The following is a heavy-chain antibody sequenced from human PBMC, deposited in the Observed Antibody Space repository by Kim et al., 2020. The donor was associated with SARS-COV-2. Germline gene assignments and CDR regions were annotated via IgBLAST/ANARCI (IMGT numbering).Heavy chain of an antibody. V-gene: IGHV3-53*01. CDR1: GFTVSSNY. CDR2: IYSGGST. Sequence: GGSLRLSCAASGFTVSSNYMSWVRQAPGKGLEWVSVIYSGGSTYYADSVKGRFTISRDNSKNTLYLQMNSLRAEDTAVYYCARHRIAVAGNAQGFEGYYYGMDVWGQGTTVTVSS. J-gene: IGHJ6*02. CDR3: ARHRIAVAGNAQGFEGYYYGMDV. D-gene: IGHD6-19*01.